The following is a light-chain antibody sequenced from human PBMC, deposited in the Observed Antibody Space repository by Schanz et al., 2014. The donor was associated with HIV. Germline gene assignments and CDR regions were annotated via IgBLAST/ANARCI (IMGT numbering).Light chain of an antibody. CDR3: QQFVTSPRT. Sequence: EIVLTQSPGTLSLSPGESATLSCRTSQSVSSSYLAWYQQKPGQAPRLLIYGTSSRATGIPDRFSGSGSGTDFTLTISRLEPEDFAVYYCQQFVTSPRTFGQGTKLEIK. V-gene: IGKV3-20*01. CDR2: GTS. CDR1: QSVSSSY. J-gene: IGKJ2*01.